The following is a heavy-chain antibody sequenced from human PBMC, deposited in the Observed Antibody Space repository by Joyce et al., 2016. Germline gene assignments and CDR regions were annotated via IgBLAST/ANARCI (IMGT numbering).Heavy chain of an antibody. CDR2: VYNSGNT. Sequence: QVQLQESGPGLVKPSETLSLICTVSGGSFSSYYWTWIRQPPGKGLEWIGCVYNSGNTNYNPSLRSRLTISLDASKKQFSLKLTSVTAADTAVYFCARESSGWYGIGYWGQGALVTVST. CDR3: ARESSGWYGIGY. V-gene: IGHV4-59*01. D-gene: IGHD6-13*01. J-gene: IGHJ4*02. CDR1: GGSFSSYY.